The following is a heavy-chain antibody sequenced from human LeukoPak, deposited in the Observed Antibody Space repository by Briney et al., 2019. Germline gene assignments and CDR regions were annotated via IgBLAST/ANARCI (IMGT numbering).Heavy chain of an antibody. CDR3: ARGFLTYGSGSRALAG. D-gene: IGHD3-10*01. CDR2: INHSGNT. Sequence: SETLSLTCAVYGGSVSGYYWSWIRQPPGKGLEWIGEINHSGNTNSNPSPKSRVPISVDTSKNQFSLKLSSVTAADTAVYYCARGFLTYGSGSRALAGWGQGTLVTVSS. J-gene: IGHJ4*02. V-gene: IGHV4-34*01. CDR1: GGSVSGYY.